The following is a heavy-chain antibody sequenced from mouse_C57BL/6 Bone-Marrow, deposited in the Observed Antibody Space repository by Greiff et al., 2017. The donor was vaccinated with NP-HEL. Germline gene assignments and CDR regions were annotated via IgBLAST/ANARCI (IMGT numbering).Heavy chain of an antibody. Sequence: EVQLVESGGGLVQPGGSLSLSCAASGFTFTGYYMSWVRQPPGQALEWLGFICNKANGYTYEYSASVKGRFTISRAYYKTFRYLPMNAQRAEDSATYYGARYPYYSGSSYAVWYFGVWGTETTVTVSA. J-gene: IGHJ1*03. CDR3: ARYPYYSGSSYAVWYFGV. CDR2: ICNKANGYTY. D-gene: IGHD1-1*01. CDR1: GFTFTGYY. V-gene: IGHV7-3*01.